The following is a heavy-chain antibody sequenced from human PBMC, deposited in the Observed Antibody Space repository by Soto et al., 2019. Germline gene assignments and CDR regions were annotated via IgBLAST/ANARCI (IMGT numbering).Heavy chain of an antibody. J-gene: IGHJ6*02. D-gene: IGHD3-10*01. Sequence: GASVKVSCKASGGTFSSYAISWVRQAPGQGLEWMGGIIPIFGTANYAQKFQGRVTITTDESTSTAYMELSSQRSEDTAVFYCASGYVSGRFEYYYGMDVWGQGTTVTVSS. V-gene: IGHV1-69*05. CDR1: GGTFSSYA. CDR2: IIPIFGTA. CDR3: ASGYVSGRFEYYYGMDV.